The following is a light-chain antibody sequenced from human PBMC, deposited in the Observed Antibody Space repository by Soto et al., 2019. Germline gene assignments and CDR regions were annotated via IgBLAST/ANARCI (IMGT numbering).Light chain of an antibody. CDR1: QDISNY. Sequence: IHMTHSPSSLSASVLYRVTITCQASQDISNYLNWYQQKPGKAPKLLIYDASNLETGVPSRFSGSGSGTDFTFTISSLQPEDIATYYCQQYDNRLFGPGTKVDIK. J-gene: IGKJ3*01. CDR2: DAS. CDR3: QQYDNRL. V-gene: IGKV1-33*01.